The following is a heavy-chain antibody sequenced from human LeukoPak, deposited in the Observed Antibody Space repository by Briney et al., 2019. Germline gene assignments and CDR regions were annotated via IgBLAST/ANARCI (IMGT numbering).Heavy chain of an antibody. CDR3: ARVSSSPFYYYYYMDV. J-gene: IGHJ6*03. CDR2: ISSSGSTI. Sequence: GGSLRLSCAASGFTFSDYYMSWIRQAPGKGLEWVSYISSSGSTIYYADSVKGRFTISRDNAKNSLYLQMNSLRAEDTAVYYCARVSSSPFYYYYYMDVWGKGTTVTISS. D-gene: IGHD6-13*01. V-gene: IGHV3-11*01. CDR1: GFTFSDYY.